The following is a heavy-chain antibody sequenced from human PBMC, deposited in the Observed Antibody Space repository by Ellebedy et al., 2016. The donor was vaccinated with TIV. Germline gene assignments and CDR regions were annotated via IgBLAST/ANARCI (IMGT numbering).Heavy chain of an antibody. CDR2: INTDTGNP. V-gene: IGHV7-4-1*02. D-gene: IGHD3-10*01. Sequence: AASVKVSCKASGYTFTSYGISWVRQAPGQRLEWKRWINTDTGNPTYAQDFTGRFVFSLDTSVSTAYLEISSLKAEDTAMYFCVRDRRGAGPSQFGVDFWGQGTLVTVSS. CDR3: VRDRRGAGPSQFGVDF. J-gene: IGHJ4*02. CDR1: GYTFTSYG.